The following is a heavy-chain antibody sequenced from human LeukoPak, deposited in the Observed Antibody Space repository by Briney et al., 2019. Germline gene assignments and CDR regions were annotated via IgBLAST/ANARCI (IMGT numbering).Heavy chain of an antibody. D-gene: IGHD5-12*01. CDR3: ARGSGVATIEYYFDY. CDR2: IYYSGRT. V-gene: IGHV4-59*12. J-gene: IGHJ4*02. CDR1: GGSISSYY. Sequence: SETLSLTCTVSGGSISSYYWSWIRQPPGKGLEWIGYIYYSGRTNYNPSLKSRVTISVDTSKNQFSLKLSSVTAADTAVYYCARGSGVATIEYYFDYWGQGTLVTVSS.